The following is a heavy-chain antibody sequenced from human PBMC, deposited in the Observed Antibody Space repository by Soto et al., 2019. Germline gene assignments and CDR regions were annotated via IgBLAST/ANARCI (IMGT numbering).Heavy chain of an antibody. J-gene: IGHJ6*02. CDR2: ISAYNGNT. V-gene: IGHV1-18*01. CDR3: ARGLVGATVYYYYGMDV. CDR1: GYTFTSYG. D-gene: IGHD1-26*01. Sequence: QVQLVQSGAEVKKPGASVKVSCKASGYTFTSYGISWVRQAPGQGLEWMGWISAYNGNTNYAQKLEGRVTMTTDTSTSTAYMELRSLRSDDTAVYYCARGLVGATVYYYYGMDVWGQGTTVTVSS.